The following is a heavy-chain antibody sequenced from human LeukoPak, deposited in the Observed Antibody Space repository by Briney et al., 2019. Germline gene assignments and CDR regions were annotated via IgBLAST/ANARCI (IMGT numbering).Heavy chain of an antibody. CDR1: GYTFTSYG. CDR3: ARVARITMVRGVITNFDY. CDR2: ISAYNGST. D-gene: IGHD3-10*01. V-gene: IGHV1-18*01. Sequence: ASVKVSCKASGYTFTSYGISWVRQAPGQGLEWMGWISAYNGSTNYAQKLQGRVTMTTDTSTSTAYMELRSLRSDDTAVYYCARVARITMVRGVITNFDYWGQGTLVTVSS. J-gene: IGHJ4*02.